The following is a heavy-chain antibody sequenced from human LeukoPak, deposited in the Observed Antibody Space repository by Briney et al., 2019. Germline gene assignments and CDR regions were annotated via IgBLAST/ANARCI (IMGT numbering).Heavy chain of an antibody. CDR1: GFTFSSYT. CDR3: ARELVGPTAYDY. D-gene: IGHD1-26*01. J-gene: IGHJ4*02. Sequence: GLSLRLYCAASGFTFSSYTMNWVRQAPGKGLDWVSYISSRSSYIYYADSVRGRFTISRDNAKNSLYLQMDSLRAEDTAVYYCARELVGPTAYDYWGQGTLVTVSS. CDR2: ISSRSSYI. V-gene: IGHV3-21*01.